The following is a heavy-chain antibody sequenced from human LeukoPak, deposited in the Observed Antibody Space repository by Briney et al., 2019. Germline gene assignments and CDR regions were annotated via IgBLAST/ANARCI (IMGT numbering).Heavy chain of an antibody. CDR1: GYTFTGYY. Sequence: ASVKVSCKASGYTFTGYYMHWVQQAPGQGLEWMGWINPNSGGTNYAQKFQGRVTMTRDTSISTAYMELSRLRSDDTAVYYCARGQTDSSSWYWFDPWGQGTLVTVSS. CDR3: ARGQTDSSSWYWFDP. D-gene: IGHD6-13*01. J-gene: IGHJ5*02. V-gene: IGHV1-2*02. CDR2: INPNSGGT.